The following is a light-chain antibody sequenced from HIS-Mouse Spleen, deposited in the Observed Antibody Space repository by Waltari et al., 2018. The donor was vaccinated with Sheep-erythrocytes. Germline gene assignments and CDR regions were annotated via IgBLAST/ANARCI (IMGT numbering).Light chain of an antibody. CDR1: QSVSSSY. J-gene: IGKJ3*01. CDR3: QQYGSSPFT. V-gene: IGKV3-20*01. CDR2: GAS. Sequence: EIVLTQSPGTLSLSPGERATLSCRASQSVSSSYLAWYQQKPGQAPRLLIYGASSRATGIQDRFSGSGSGTDFTLTSSRLEPEDFAVYYCQQYGSSPFTFGPGTKVDIK.